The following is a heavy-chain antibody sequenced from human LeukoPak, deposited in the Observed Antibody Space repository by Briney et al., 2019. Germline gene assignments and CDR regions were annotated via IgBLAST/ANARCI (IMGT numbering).Heavy chain of an antibody. D-gene: IGHD2-15*01. CDR2: ISHDGSNK. V-gene: IGHV3-30-3*01. Sequence: PGRSLRLSCAASGFTFSSYAMHWVRQAPGKGLEWVAVISHDGSNKYCADSVKGRFTISRDNSKNTLYLQMNSLRAEDTAVYYCARDRIVVVVAATLLYWGQGTLVTVSS. CDR3: ARDRIVVVVAATLLY. CDR1: GFTFSSYA. J-gene: IGHJ4*02.